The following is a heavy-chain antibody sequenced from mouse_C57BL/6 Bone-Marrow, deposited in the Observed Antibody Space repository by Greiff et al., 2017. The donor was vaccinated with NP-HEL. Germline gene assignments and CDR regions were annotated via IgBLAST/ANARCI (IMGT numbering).Heavy chain of an antibody. J-gene: IGHJ4*01. CDR2: IYPGDGDT. CDR1: GYAFSSYW. CDR3: ARPVYYYGSSPYAMDY. D-gene: IGHD1-1*01. Sequence: VKLMESGAELVKPGASVKISCKASGYAFSSYWMNWVKQRPGKGLEWIGQIYPGDGDTNYNGKFKGKATLTADKSSSTAYMQLSSLTSEDSAVYFCARPVYYYGSSPYAMDYWGQGTSVTVSS. V-gene: IGHV1-80*01.